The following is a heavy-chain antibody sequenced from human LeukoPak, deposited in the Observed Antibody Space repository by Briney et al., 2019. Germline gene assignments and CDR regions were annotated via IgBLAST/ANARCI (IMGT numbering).Heavy chain of an antibody. CDR3: ASYTATADASDI. CDR2: ISYDGSNK. J-gene: IGHJ3*02. Sequence: GGSLRLSCEASGFTFSNYRMNWVRQAPGKGLEWVAVISYDGSNKYYADSVKGRFTISRDNSKNTLYLQMNSLRAEDTAVYYCASYTATADASDIWGQGTMVTVSS. V-gene: IGHV3-30*03. CDR1: GFTFSNYR.